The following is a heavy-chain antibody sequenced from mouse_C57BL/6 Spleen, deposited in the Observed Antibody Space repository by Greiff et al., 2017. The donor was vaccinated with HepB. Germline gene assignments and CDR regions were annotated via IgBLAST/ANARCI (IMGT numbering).Heavy chain of an antibody. CDR2: IYPGDGDT. CDR1: GYAFSSSW. D-gene: IGHD2-3*01. CDR3: ARGEGDGVFDY. V-gene: IGHV1-82*01. J-gene: IGHJ2*01. Sequence: VQLVESGPELVKPGASVKISCKASGYAFSSSWMNWVKQRPGKGLEWIGRIYPGDGDTNYNGKFKGKATLTADKSSSTAYMQLSSLTSEDSAVYFCARGEGDGVFDYWGQGTTLTVSS.